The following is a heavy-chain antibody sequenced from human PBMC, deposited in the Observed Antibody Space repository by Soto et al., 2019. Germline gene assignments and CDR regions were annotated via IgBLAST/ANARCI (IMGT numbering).Heavy chain of an antibody. J-gene: IGHJ5*02. V-gene: IGHV3-21*01. D-gene: IGHD4-17*01. CDR1: GFTFSSYA. CDR2: ISSSSSYI. CDR3: ARDPSKRPYGDYSENWFDP. Sequence: GGSLRLSCAASGFTFSSYAMSWVRQAPGKGLEWVSSISSSSSYIYYADSVKGRFTISRDNAKNSLYLQMNSLRAEDTAVYYCARDPSKRPYGDYSENWFDPWGQGTLVTVSS.